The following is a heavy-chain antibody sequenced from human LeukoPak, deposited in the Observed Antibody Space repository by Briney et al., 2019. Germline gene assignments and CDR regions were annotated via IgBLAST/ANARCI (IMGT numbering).Heavy chain of an antibody. J-gene: IGHJ6*02. CDR2: ISYDGSNK. V-gene: IGHV3-30*18. D-gene: IGHD6-19*01. CDR1: GFTFSSYG. CDR3: AKDLMAVAGRYYYYGMDV. Sequence: GRSLRLSCAASGFTFSSYGMHWVRQAPGKGLEWVAVISYDGSNKYYADSVKGRFTISRDNSKNTLYLQMNSLRAEDTAVYYCAKDLMAVAGRYYYYGMDVWGQGTTVTVSS.